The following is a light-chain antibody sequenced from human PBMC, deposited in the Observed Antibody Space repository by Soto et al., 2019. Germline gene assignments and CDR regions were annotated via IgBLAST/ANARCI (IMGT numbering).Light chain of an antibody. CDR3: LLYGDSPPAYT. Sequence: EIVLTQSPGTLSLFPGERATLSCRASQSVSSRNLARYRQKPGPPPSLLIYGAFNRATGIPDRFSGRGAATDFTLTISRLEPADFAVYYCLLYGDSPPAYTFGQGTKLDIK. CDR1: QSVSSRN. V-gene: IGKV3-20*01. CDR2: GAF. J-gene: IGKJ2*01.